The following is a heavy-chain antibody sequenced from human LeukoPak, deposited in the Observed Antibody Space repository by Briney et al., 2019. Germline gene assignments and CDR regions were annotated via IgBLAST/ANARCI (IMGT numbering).Heavy chain of an antibody. J-gene: IGHJ5*01. D-gene: IGHD2-15*01. Sequence: GGSLRLSCAASKFSFSIYGMHWVRQAPGKGLEWVAVIWNDGSKKNYAESVKGRFTISRDNSKNTLYLQVNNLRAEDTAVYYCARDRISGGLEFDSWGQGTLVTVSS. V-gene: IGHV3-33*01. CDR1: KFSFSIYG. CDR3: ARDRISGGLEFDS. CDR2: IWNDGSKK.